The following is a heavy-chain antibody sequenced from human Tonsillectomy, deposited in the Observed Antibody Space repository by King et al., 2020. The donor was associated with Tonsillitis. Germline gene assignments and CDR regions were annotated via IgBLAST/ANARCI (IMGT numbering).Heavy chain of an antibody. CDR1: GFTFSGYA. Sequence: VQLVESGGDLVQPGGSLRLSCAASGFTFSGYAMSWVRQAPGKGLEWVSAISGSGGSTFYADSVKGRFTISSDNSKSTLYLHMNSLRAEDTAIYYCAKDLPTYDDYVGTRFDYWGQGTLVIVSS. V-gene: IGHV3-23*04. CDR3: AKDLPTYDDYVGTRFDY. D-gene: IGHD4-23*01. CDR2: ISGSGGST. J-gene: IGHJ4*02.